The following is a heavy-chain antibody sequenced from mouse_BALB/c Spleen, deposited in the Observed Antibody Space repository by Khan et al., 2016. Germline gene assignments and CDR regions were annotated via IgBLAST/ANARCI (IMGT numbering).Heavy chain of an antibody. Sequence: EVELVEAGGGLVKPGGSLKLSCAASGFTFSSYAMSWVRQTPEKRPEWVASISSGGSSFYPDILKDRCTIYRDNARNILSLKMSSLRSEATAMYYCASKVNYFDYWGQGTTLTVSS. J-gene: IGHJ2*01. CDR1: GFTFSSYA. CDR2: ISSGGSS. V-gene: IGHV5-6-5*01. CDR3: ASKVNYFDY.